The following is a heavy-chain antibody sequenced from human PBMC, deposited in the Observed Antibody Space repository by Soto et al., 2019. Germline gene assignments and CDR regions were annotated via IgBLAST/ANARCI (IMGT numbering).Heavy chain of an antibody. V-gene: IGHV3-74*01. D-gene: IGHD4-17*01. CDR1: GFTFSSYW. CDR3: AREGTDYGDPFDY. J-gene: IGHJ4*02. CDR2: INSDGSST. Sequence: EVQLVESGGGLVQPGGSLRLSCAASGFTFSSYWMHWVRQAPGKGLVWVSRINSDGSSTSYADSVKGRFTISRDNAKNTLYLQMNSLRAEDTAVYYGAREGTDYGDPFDYWGQGTLVAVSS.